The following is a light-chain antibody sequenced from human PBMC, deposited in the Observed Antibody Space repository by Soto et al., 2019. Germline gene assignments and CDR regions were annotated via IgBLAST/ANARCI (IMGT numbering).Light chain of an antibody. CDR1: SSNIGNNY. CDR2: DNN. Sequence: QSVLTQPPSVSAAPGQTVTISCSGSSSNIGNNYVSWYQQLPGTAPKLLIYDNNKRPSGIPDRFSGSKSGTSATLGINGLQTGDEADYYCGTWDTSLSAVFGGGTKVTVL. CDR3: GTWDTSLSAV. V-gene: IGLV1-51*01. J-gene: IGLJ2*01.